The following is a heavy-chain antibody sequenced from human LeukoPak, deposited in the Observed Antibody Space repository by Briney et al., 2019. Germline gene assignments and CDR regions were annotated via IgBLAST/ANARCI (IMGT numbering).Heavy chain of an antibody. CDR2: IWNDGSNK. Sequence: GGSLRLSCAASGFTFSSYGMHWVRQAPGKELEWVAVIWNDGSNKYYADSVKGRFTISRDNSKNTLYLQMNSLRAEDTAVYYCASLYSGSYQETNDYWGQGTLVTVSS. D-gene: IGHD1-26*01. CDR3: ASLYSGSYQETNDY. J-gene: IGHJ4*02. V-gene: IGHV3-33*01. CDR1: GFTFSSYG.